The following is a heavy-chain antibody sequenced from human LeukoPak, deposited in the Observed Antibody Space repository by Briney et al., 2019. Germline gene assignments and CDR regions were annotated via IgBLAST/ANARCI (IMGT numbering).Heavy chain of an antibody. Sequence: SETLSLTCTVSGGSISSGSYYWSWIRQPAGKGLEWIGRIYTSGSTNYNPSLKSRVTISVDTSKNQFSLKLSSVTAADTAVYYCARDLVSSGGFDPWGQGTLVTVSS. J-gene: IGHJ5*02. CDR3: ARDLVSSGGFDP. CDR1: GGSISSGSYY. V-gene: IGHV4-61*02. D-gene: IGHD6-19*01. CDR2: IYTSGST.